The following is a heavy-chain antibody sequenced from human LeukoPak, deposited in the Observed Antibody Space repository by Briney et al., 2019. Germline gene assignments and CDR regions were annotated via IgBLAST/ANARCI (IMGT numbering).Heavy chain of an antibody. CDR3: ARSVESTATGTITRGYYFDY. Sequence: GESLKISCKGSGYSFTSYWIGWVRQMPGKGLEWMGIIYPGDSDTRYSPSFQGQVTISADKSISTAYLQWGSPKASDTAMYYCARSVESTATGTITRGYYFDYWGQGTLVTVSS. J-gene: IGHJ4*02. CDR1: GYSFTSYW. V-gene: IGHV5-51*01. D-gene: IGHD1-1*01. CDR2: IYPGDSDT.